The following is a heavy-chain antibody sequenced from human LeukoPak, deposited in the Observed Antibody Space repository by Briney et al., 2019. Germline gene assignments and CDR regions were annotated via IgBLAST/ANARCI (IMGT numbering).Heavy chain of an antibody. CDR1: GYAFSDYY. J-gene: IGHJ4*02. CDR3: ARLANY. Sequence: ASVKVPCKTSGYAFSDYYMHWVRQAPGQGLQWMGWINPNTGGTNYAQKFQGRVTMTRDTSISTAYMELSRLRSDDTAVYYCARLANYWGQGTLVTVSS. V-gene: IGHV1-2*02. CDR2: INPNTGGT.